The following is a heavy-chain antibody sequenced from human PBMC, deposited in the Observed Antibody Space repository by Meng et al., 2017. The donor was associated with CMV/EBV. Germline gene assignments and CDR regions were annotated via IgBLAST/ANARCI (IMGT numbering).Heavy chain of an antibody. J-gene: IGHJ4*02. CDR1: GISLSSYG. CDR3: AKDLAVGATHYFDY. CDR2: IWYDGSNK. Sequence: ASGISLSSYGVHWVRQAPGKGLKWVAVIWYDGSNKYYADSVKGRFTISRDNSKNTLYLQMNSLRAEDTAIYYCAKDLAVGATHYFDYWGQGTLVTVSS. D-gene: IGHD1-26*01. V-gene: IGHV3-33*06.